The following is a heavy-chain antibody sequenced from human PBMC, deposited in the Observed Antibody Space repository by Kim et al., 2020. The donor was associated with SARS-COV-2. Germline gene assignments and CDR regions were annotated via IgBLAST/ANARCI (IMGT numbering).Heavy chain of an antibody. CDR1: GFTFSSYW. J-gene: IGHJ6*02. CDR3: ARADAATALYV. V-gene: IGHV3-74*01. D-gene: IGHD6-13*01. CDR2: IKGDGSDT. Sequence: GGSLRLSCAASGFTFSSYWMHWVRQGPGKGLVWVSHIKGDGSDTNYADSVKGRFTISRDNAKNKLYLQLNSLSAGDTAVYFCARADAATALYVWGQGTTV.